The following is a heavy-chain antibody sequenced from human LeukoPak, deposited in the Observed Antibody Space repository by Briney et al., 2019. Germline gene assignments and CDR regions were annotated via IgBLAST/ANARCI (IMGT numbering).Heavy chain of an antibody. CDR2: INQDGSEK. CDR1: GYTFSDYW. J-gene: IGHJ6*03. D-gene: IGHD6-13*01. V-gene: IGHV3-7*01. Sequence: GGSLRLSCAASGYTFSDYWMSWVRQTPGKGLEWVANINQDGSEKDYVDSVRGRFTISRDNAKNSLYLQMNSLRAEDTAVYYCARSQGRIAAAYYYYYYMDVWGKGTTVTVSS. CDR3: ARSQGRIAAAYYYYYYMDV.